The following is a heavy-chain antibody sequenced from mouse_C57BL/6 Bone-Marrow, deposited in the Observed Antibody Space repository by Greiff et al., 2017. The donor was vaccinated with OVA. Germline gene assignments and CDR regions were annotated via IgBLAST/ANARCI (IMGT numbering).Heavy chain of an antibody. CDR2: IDPNSGGT. CDR3: ARRAVYGNYFWPWYFDV. D-gene: IGHD2-1*01. V-gene: IGHV1-72*01. Sequence: QVQLQQPGAELVKPGASVKLSCKASGYTFTSYLMHWVKQRPGRGLEWIGRIDPNSGGTKYNEKFKSKATLTVDKPSSTAYMQLSSLTSEDSAVYYCARRAVYGNYFWPWYFDVWGTGTTVTVSS. J-gene: IGHJ1*03. CDR1: GYTFTSYL.